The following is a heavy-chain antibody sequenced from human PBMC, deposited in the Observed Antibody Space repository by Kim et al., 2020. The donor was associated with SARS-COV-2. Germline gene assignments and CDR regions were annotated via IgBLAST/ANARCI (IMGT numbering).Heavy chain of an antibody. V-gene: IGHV4-61*01. Sequence: SETLSLTCTVSGGSVSSGSYYWSWIRQPPGKGLEWIGYIYYSGSTNYNPSLKSRVTISVDTSKNQFSLKLSSVTAADTAVYYCARQRGLGYCSSTSCPAYYFDYWGQGTLVTVSS. CDR1: GGSVSSGSYY. D-gene: IGHD2-2*01. CDR2: IYYSGST. J-gene: IGHJ4*02. CDR3: ARQRGLGYCSSTSCPAYYFDY.